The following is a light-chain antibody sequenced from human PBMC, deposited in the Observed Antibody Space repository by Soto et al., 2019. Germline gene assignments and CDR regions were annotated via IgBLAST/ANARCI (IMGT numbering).Light chain of an antibody. Sequence: EIVMTQFPATLSVSPGERATFSCRASQVFGSSLAWYQQKPGQAPRLLIYDASTRATGIPARFSGSGSGTEFSLTISSLQSEDFAVYYCQQRSNWPPITFGQGTRLEIK. CDR2: DAS. CDR3: QQRSNWPPIT. V-gene: IGKV3-15*01. J-gene: IGKJ5*01. CDR1: QVFGSS.